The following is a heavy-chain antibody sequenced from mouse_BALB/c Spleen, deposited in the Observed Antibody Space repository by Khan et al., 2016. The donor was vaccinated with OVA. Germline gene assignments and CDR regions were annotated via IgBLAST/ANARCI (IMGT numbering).Heavy chain of an antibody. Sequence: EVQLQESGPGLVKPSQSLSLTCTVTGYSITSGYGWNWIRQFPGNKLEWMGYISYSGSTNYNPSLKSRTPITRDPSKNQFFLQLNSVTTEDTATYYCARTARIKYWGQGTTLTVSS. V-gene: IGHV3-2*02. J-gene: IGHJ2*01. D-gene: IGHD1-2*01. CDR3: ARTARIKY. CDR1: GYSITSGYG. CDR2: ISYSGST.